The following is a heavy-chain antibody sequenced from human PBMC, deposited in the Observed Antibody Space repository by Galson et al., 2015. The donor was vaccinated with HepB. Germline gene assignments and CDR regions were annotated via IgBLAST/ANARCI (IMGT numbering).Heavy chain of an antibody. Sequence: SVKVSCKASGYTFTTYYIHWVRQAPGQGLEWMGIINPSGGSTSYAQKFQGRVTMTRDTSASTVYMELSSLRSEDTAVYYCARGYCSSTSCYYFDYWGQGTLVTVSS. V-gene: IGHV1-46*03. D-gene: IGHD2-2*01. J-gene: IGHJ4*02. CDR1: GYTFTTYY. CDR3: ARGYCSSTSCYYFDY. CDR2: INPSGGST.